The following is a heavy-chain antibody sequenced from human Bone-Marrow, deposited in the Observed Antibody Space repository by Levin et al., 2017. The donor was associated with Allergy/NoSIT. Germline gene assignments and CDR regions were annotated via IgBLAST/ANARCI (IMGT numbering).Heavy chain of an antibody. Sequence: GESLKISCAASGFTVSSNYMSWVRQAPGKGLEWVSVIYSGGSTYYADSVKGRFTISRDNSKNTLYLQMNSLRAEDTAVYYCASEGRSGYDHNYYYYYYMDVWGKGTTVTVSS. CDR2: IYSGGST. V-gene: IGHV3-66*01. CDR3: ASEGRSGYDHNYYYYYYMDV. J-gene: IGHJ6*03. CDR1: GFTVSSNY. D-gene: IGHD5-12*01.